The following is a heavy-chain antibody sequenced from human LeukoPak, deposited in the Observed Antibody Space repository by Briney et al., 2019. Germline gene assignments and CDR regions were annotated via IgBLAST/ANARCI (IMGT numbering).Heavy chain of an antibody. V-gene: IGHV4-39*01. CDR3: ARRDGDSYYYGSGALDY. CDR1: GGSISSSSYY. J-gene: IGHJ4*02. D-gene: IGHD3-10*01. CDR2: IYYSGST. Sequence: TSETLSLTCTVSGGSISSSSYYWGWIRQPPGKGLEWIGSIYYSGSTYYNPSLKSRVTIYVDTSKNQFSLKLSSVTAADTAVYYCARRDGDSYYYGSGALDYWGQGTLVTVSS.